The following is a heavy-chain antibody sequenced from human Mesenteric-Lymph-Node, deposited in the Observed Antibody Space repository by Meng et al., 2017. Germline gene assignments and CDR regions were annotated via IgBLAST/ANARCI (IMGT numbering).Heavy chain of an antibody. CDR1: GYTFTSYY. Sequence: QVQLVQSGAEVKKPGASVKVSCKASGYTFTSYYMHWVRQAPGQGLEWMGIINPSGGSTSYAQKFQGRVTMTRDTSTSTVYMELSSLRSEDTAVYYCARAGAHRPARDAFDIWGQGTMVTVSS. CDR2: INPSGGST. D-gene: IGHD7-27*01. J-gene: IGHJ3*02. CDR3: ARAGAHRPARDAFDI. V-gene: IGHV1-46*01.